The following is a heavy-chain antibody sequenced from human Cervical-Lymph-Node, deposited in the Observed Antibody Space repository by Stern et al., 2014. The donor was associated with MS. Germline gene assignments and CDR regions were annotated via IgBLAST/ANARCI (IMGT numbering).Heavy chain of an antibody. CDR2: ISPYNGDP. V-gene: IGHV1-18*01. D-gene: IGHD2-2*01. CDR1: GYTFINYA. CDR3: ARSIVVVPTSVGAVVNWFDP. J-gene: IGHJ5*02. Sequence: QDQLLQSGAEVKKPGASVRVSCKTYGYTFINYAITWVRQAPGQGLEWMGWISPYNGDPYYAQKFQDRVNMTTDSSASTAYMDLRSLRSDDTAIYYCARSIVVVPTSVGAVVNWFDPWGQGTPVTVSS.